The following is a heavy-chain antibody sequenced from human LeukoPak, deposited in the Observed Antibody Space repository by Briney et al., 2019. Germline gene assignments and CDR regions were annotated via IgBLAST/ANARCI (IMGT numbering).Heavy chain of an antibody. D-gene: IGHD3-22*01. Sequence: GGSLRLSCAASGFTFSTSAMHWVRQAPGKGLEWVANIKEDGSEKYYVDSVKGRFIISRDSAKNSLYLQMNSLRAEDTAVYYCARAMIVDYWGQGTLVTVSS. J-gene: IGHJ4*02. CDR2: IKEDGSEK. CDR3: ARAMIVDY. CDR1: GFTFSTSA. V-gene: IGHV3-7*04.